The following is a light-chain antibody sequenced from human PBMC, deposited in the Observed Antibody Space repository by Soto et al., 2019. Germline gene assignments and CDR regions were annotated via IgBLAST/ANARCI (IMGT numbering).Light chain of an antibody. J-gene: IGKJ4*01. Sequence: DIQMTQSPSSLSASVGDRVTITCRARQGIGNDLGWYQQKPGKAPKRLIYAASSLQSGVPSRFSGSESGTEFTLTISSLQPEDFATYYCQQYNSYPLTFGGGTKVEVK. CDR2: AAS. CDR3: QQYNSYPLT. V-gene: IGKV1-17*01. CDR1: QGIGND.